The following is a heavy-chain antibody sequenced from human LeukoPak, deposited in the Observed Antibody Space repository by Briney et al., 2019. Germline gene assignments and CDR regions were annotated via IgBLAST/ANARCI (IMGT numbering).Heavy chain of an antibody. CDR1: GFTFSSYE. V-gene: IGHV3-48*03. D-gene: IGHD6-19*01. Sequence: GGSLRLSCAASGFTFSSYEMNWVRQAPGKGLEWVSYISSSGSTIYYADSVKGRFTISRDNAKYSLYLQMNSLRAEDTAVYYCAKARGYSSLLGEDYFDYWGQGTLVTVSS. CDR2: ISSSGSTI. J-gene: IGHJ4*02. CDR3: AKARGYSSLLGEDYFDY.